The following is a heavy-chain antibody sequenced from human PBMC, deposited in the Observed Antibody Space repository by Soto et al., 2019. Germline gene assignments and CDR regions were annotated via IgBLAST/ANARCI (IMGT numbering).Heavy chain of an antibody. J-gene: IGHJ6*02. CDR3: ATGMSITILGPRISLYGMDV. D-gene: IGHD3-3*01. Sequence: QVQLVQSGAEVKKPGASVKVSCKVSGYTLTELSMHWVRQAPGKGLEWMGGFDPEDGETIYAQKFQGRVTMTEDTSTDTAYMELSSLRSVDTAVYYCATGMSITILGPRISLYGMDVWGQGTTVTVSS. CDR1: GYTLTELS. CDR2: FDPEDGET. V-gene: IGHV1-24*01.